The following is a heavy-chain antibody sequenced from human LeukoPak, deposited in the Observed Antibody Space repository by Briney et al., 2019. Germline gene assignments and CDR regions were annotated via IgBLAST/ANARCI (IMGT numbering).Heavy chain of an antibody. J-gene: IGHJ4*02. V-gene: IGHV3-21*01. D-gene: IGHD4-23*01. CDR1: GFTFSSYS. CDR2: NSSSSSYI. CDR3: ARGPGKGGNSHFDY. Sequence: PGGSLRLSCAASGFTFSSYSMNWVRQAPGKGLEWVSSNSSSSSYIYYADSVKGRFTISRDNAKNSLYLQMNSLRAEDTAVYYCARGPGKGGNSHFDYWGQGTLVTVSS.